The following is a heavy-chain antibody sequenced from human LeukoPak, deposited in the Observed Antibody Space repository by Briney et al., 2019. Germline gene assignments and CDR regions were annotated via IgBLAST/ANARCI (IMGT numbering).Heavy chain of an antibody. CDR3: ARVGYSYGLDFDY. Sequence: PSETLSLTCAVSGYSISSGYYWGWIRQPPGKGLEWIGSIYHSGSTYYNPSLKSRVTISVDTSKNQFSLKLSSVTAADTAVYYCARVGYSYGLDFDYWGQGTLVTVSS. J-gene: IGHJ4*02. CDR2: IYHSGST. CDR1: GYSISSGYY. D-gene: IGHD5-18*01. V-gene: IGHV4-38-2*01.